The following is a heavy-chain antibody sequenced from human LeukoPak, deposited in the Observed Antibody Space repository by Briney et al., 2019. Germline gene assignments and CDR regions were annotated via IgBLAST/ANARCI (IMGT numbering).Heavy chain of an antibody. V-gene: IGHV3-23*01. CDR2: ISASGGST. Sequence: GGSLRLSCAASGFTFSSYAMTWVRQAPGKGLEWVSAISASGGSTYYADSVKGRFTISRDNSKNTLYLQMNSLRAEDTAVYYCAKDGVGAVPYYYYYMDVWGKGTTVTVSS. CDR3: AKDGVGAVPYYYYYMDV. D-gene: IGHD1-26*01. CDR1: GFTFSSYA. J-gene: IGHJ6*03.